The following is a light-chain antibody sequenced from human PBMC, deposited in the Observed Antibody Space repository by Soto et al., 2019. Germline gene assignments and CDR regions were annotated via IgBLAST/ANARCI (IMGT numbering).Light chain of an antibody. CDR2: GAS. CDR1: QSVSSSY. Sequence: EIVLTQSPGTLSLSPGERATLSCRASQSVSSSYLAWYQQKPGQAPRLLIYGASSRATGIPDRFSGSGSGTDFTLTISRLEPEDLEVYYCQQYGSSPCTFGQGTKVEIK. V-gene: IGKV3-20*01. J-gene: IGKJ1*01. CDR3: QQYGSSPCT.